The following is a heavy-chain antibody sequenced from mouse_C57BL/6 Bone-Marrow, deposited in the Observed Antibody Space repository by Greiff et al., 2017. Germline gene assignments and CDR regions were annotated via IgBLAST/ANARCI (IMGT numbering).Heavy chain of an antibody. CDR2: ISSGGSYT. D-gene: IGHD2-12*01. Sequence: EVNVVEYGGDLVKPGGSLKLSCAASGFTFSSYGMSWVRQTPDKRLEWVATISSGGSYTYYPDSVKGRFTISRDNAKNTQYLQMSSLKAEDTAMYCCARLRTSYYFDYWGRGTTLTVSS. CDR3: ARLRTSYYFDY. V-gene: IGHV5-6*01. CDR1: GFTFSSYG. J-gene: IGHJ2*01.